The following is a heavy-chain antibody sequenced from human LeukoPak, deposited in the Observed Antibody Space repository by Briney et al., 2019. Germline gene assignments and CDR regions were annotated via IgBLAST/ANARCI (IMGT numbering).Heavy chain of an antibody. V-gene: IGHV4-61*01. CDR3: ARSGFYGSHPFDC. Sequence: SETLSLTCTVSGGSVSSDSYYWSWIRQPPGKGLECIGYIYYNGNTNYSPSLKSRVAISIDTSKNQFSLKLNSVTAADTAVYYCARSGFYGSHPFDCWGQGSLVTVSS. CDR1: GGSVSSDSYY. CDR2: IYYNGNT. J-gene: IGHJ4*02. D-gene: IGHD2/OR15-2a*01.